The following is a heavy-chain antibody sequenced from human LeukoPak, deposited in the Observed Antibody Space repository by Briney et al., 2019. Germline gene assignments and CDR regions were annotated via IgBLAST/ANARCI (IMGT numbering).Heavy chain of an antibody. CDR1: GGSISSSSYY. V-gene: IGHV4-39*01. CDR2: IYYSGST. CDR3: ARRFRQQHTRYYFDY. D-gene: IGHD6-13*01. Sequence: SETLSLTCTVSGGSISSSSYYWGWIRQPPGKGLEWIGSIYYSGSTYYNPSLKSRVTISVDTSKNQLSLKLSSVTAADTAVYYCARRFRQQHTRYYFDYWGQGTLVTVSS. J-gene: IGHJ4*02.